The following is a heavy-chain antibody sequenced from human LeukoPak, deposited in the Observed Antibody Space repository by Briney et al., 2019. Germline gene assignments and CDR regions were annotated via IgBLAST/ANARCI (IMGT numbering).Heavy chain of an antibody. V-gene: IGHV1-2*04. CDR2: INPNSGGT. CDR3: ARGSDIVATFFIY. CDR1: GYTFTGCY. J-gene: IGHJ4*02. D-gene: IGHD5-12*01. Sequence: ASVKVSCKASGYTFTGCYMHWVRQAPGQGLEWMGWINPNSGGTNYAQKFQGWVTMTRDTSISTAYMELSRLRSDDTAVYYCARGSDIVATFFIYWGQGTLVTVSS.